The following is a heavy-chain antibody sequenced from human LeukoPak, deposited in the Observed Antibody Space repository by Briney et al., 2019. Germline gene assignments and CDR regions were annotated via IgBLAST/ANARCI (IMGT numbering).Heavy chain of an antibody. CDR1: GFTFRSYG. J-gene: IGHJ4*02. Sequence: GGSLRLSCAASGFTFRSYGIHWVRLAPGKGLEWVTFIRYDGSNTYAESVKGRFTISRDNSKNSLYLQMNSLRAEDTAVYYCARARYDSSGYYGILDYWGQGTLVTVSS. CDR3: ARARYDSSGYYGILDY. D-gene: IGHD3-22*01. V-gene: IGHV3-30*02. CDR2: IRYDGSNT.